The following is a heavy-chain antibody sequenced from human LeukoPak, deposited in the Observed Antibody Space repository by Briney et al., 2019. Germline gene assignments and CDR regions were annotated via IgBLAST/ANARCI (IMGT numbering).Heavy chain of an antibody. D-gene: IGHD6-25*01. Sequence: PSQTLSLTCTVSGDSINNDDYYWSWVRQQAGKGLEWIAYIYHSGTTYYNPSLKSRATISIDTSKDQFSLKLSPVTAADTAVYYCARLRGRIAAYYFDYWGQGILATVSS. CDR2: IYHSGTT. CDR1: GDSINNDDYY. V-gene: IGHV4-31*03. J-gene: IGHJ4*02. CDR3: ARLRGRIAAYYFDY.